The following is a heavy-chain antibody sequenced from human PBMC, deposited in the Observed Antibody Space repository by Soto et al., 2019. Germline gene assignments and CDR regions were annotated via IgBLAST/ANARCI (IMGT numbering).Heavy chain of an antibody. CDR3: AKDSMKVVPAASGWLDP. D-gene: IGHD2-2*01. Sequence: PGGSLRLSCAASGFTFSSYAMSWVRRAPGKGLEWVSAISGSGGSTYYADSVKGRFTISRDNSKNTLYLQMNSLRAEDTAVYYCAKDSMKVVPAASGWLDPWGQGTLVTVYS. J-gene: IGHJ5*02. V-gene: IGHV3-23*01. CDR2: ISGSGGST. CDR1: GFTFSSYA.